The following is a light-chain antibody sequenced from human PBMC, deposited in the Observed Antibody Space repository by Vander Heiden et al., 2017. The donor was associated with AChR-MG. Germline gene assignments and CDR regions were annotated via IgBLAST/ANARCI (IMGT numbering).Light chain of an antibody. V-gene: IGLV2-23*02. CDR2: RVS. CDR3: CSYAGRSTHVV. CDR1: SSDVGGYNL. Sequence: QSALTQPASVSGSPGQPLTISCTGTSSDVGGYNLVSWYQQHPGKAPKLRIYRVSKRPSGVSNRFSGSKSGNTASLTISGLQAEDEADYYCCSYAGRSTHVVFGGGTKLTVL. J-gene: IGLJ2*01.